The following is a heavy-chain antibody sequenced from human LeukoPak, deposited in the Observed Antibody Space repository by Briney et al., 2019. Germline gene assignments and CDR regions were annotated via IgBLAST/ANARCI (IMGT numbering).Heavy chain of an antibody. V-gene: IGHV3-21*03. Sequence: PGGSLRLSCAASGFTFSSYSMNWVRQAPGKGLEWFSSISSSSSYIYYADSVKGRFTISRDNAKNSLYLQMNSLRAEDTAVYYCARLVEDRGGYSYDNWGQGTLVTVSS. CDR2: ISSSSSYI. CDR3: ARLVEDRGGYSYDN. CDR1: GFTFSSYS. D-gene: IGHD5-18*01. J-gene: IGHJ4*02.